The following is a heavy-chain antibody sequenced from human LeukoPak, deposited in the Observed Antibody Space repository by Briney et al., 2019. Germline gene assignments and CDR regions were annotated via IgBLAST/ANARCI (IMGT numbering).Heavy chain of an antibody. J-gene: IGHJ4*02. CDR1: GFTFXXXA. Sequence: PGGSXXLSCAASGFTFXXXAMSXVXQXXGXGXEWVSAISGSGGSTYYADSVKGRFTISRDNSKNTLYLQMNSLRAEDTAVYYCAKDASRSEFDYWGQGTLVTVSS. V-gene: IGHV3-23*01. CDR3: AKDASRSEFDY. CDR2: ISGSGGST.